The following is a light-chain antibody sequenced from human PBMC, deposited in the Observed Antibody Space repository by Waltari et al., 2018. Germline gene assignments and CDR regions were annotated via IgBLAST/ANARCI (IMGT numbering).Light chain of an antibody. J-gene: IGLJ3*02. CDR1: SGHRTYA. V-gene: IGLV4-69*01. CDR3: QTWGTGTWV. CDR2: VNSDGSH. Sequence: QVVLTQSPSASASLGASVKLTCTLSSGHRTYAVAWHQQQPEKGPRYLMKVNSDGSHNKGDGIPDRFSGSSSGAERYLTISSLQSEDEANYYCQTWGTGTWVFGGGTKVTVL.